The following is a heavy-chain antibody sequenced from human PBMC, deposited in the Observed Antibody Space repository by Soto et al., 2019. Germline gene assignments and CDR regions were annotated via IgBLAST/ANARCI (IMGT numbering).Heavy chain of an antibody. CDR3: ARSLSTIGARPDY. Sequence: ASVKVSCKASGYTFTGYFIHWVRQAPGQGLEWMGWINPNTGDRNYAQDFQGRVALTRDTSISTAFMELRDLTSADTAVYYCARSLSTIGARPDYWGHGTLVTVSS. V-gene: IGHV1-2*02. J-gene: IGHJ4*01. CDR2: INPNTGDR. CDR1: GYTFTGYF. D-gene: IGHD6-6*01.